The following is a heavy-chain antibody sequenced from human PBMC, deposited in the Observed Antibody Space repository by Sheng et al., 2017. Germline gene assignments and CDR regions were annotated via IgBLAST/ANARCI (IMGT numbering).Heavy chain of an antibody. CDR1: GASVSTAFR. Sequence: QVQLQESGPGLGEAFGDPCPLTCSVSGASVSTAFRWGWIRQPPGRGWSGLEISTIVGAPTTIRPSRVDSPCQWTRPRNQFSLKLRSVTAADTAIYFCARVAYYYKYYMDVWGKGTTVTVSS. CDR3: ARVAYYYKYYMDV. J-gene: IGHJ6*03. D-gene: IGHD3-10*01. V-gene: IGHV4-38-2*02. CDR2: STIVGAP.